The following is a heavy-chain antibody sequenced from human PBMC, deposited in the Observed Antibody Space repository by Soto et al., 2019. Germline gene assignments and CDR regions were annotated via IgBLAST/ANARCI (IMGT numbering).Heavy chain of an antibody. J-gene: IGHJ6*02. V-gene: IGHV3-53*01. CDR2: IYSGGST. CDR1: GFTVSSNY. CDR3: ARESPPPSIAVAGWVYYGMDV. Sequence: EVPLVESGGGLIQPGGSLRLSCAASGFTVSSNYMSWVRQAPGKGLEWVSVIYSGGSTYYADSVKGRFTISRDNSKNTLYLQMNSLRAEDTAVYYCARESPPPSIAVAGWVYYGMDVWGQGTTVTVSS. D-gene: IGHD6-19*01.